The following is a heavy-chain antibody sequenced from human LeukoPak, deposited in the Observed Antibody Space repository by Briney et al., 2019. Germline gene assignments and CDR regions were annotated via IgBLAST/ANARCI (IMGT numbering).Heavy chain of an antibody. J-gene: IGHJ3*02. D-gene: IGHD6-6*01. CDR2: ISSSSSTI. CDR3: ARGVSIAARTDAFDI. CDR1: GFTFSSYS. Sequence: PGGSLRPSCAASGFTFSSYSMNWVRQAPGKGLEWVSYISSSSSTIYYADSVKGRFTISRDNAKNSLYLQMNSLRAEDTAVYYCARGVSIAARTDAFDIWGQGTMVTVSS. V-gene: IGHV3-48*01.